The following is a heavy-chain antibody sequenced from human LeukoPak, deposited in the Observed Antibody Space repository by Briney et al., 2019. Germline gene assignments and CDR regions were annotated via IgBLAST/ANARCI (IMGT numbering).Heavy chain of an antibody. J-gene: IGHJ3*02. CDR3: ARVPLDGQKAFDI. V-gene: IGHV3-72*01. CDR1: GLTFSDPY. CDR2: ASNKANSYTT. D-gene: IGHD2-2*03. Sequence: GRSLRLACAASGLTFSDPYMDCVRQAPGEGLEWVVRASNKANSYTTEYAASVKGRFTISRDDSRNSLYLQMNSLKTEDTAVYYCARVPLDGQKAFDIWGQGTMVAVSS.